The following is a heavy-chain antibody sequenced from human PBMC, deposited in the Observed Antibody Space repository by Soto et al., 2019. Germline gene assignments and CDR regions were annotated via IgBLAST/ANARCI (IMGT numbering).Heavy chain of an antibody. CDR2: IYYSGST. Sequence: SETLSLTCTVSGGSISSSSYYWGWIRQPPGKGLEWIGCIYYSGSTYYNPSLKSRVTISVGTSKNQFSLKLSSVTAADTAVYYCATYSSSWYVVYWGQGTLVTVSS. J-gene: IGHJ4*02. D-gene: IGHD6-13*01. V-gene: IGHV4-39*01. CDR3: ATYSSSWYVVY. CDR1: GGSISSSSYY.